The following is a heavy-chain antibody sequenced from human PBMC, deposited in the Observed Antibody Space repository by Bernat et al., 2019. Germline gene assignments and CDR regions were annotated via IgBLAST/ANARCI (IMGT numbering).Heavy chain of an antibody. CDR1: GGTFSSYA. D-gene: IGHD2-2*01. CDR3: ASLGRHCSSTSSLLRFDY. CDR2: IIPILGIA. Sequence: QVQLVQSGAEVKKPGSSVKVSCKASGGTFSSYAISWVRQAPGQGLEWMGRIIPILGIANYAQKFKGRVTITADKSTSTAYMELSSLRSENTAVYYCASLGRHCSSTSSLLRFDYWGQGTLVTVSS. J-gene: IGHJ4*02. V-gene: IGHV1-69*04.